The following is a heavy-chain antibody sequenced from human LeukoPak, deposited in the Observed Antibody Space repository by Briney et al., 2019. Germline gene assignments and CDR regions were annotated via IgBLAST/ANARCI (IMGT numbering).Heavy chain of an antibody. Sequence: PGGSLRLSCAASGFTFSSYWMYWVRQAPGRGLVWVSRINTDGSYTNYADSVKGRFTISRDNAKNMLYLQMNSLRAEDTAVYYCVRDPNWGNDYWGQGTLVTVSS. V-gene: IGHV3-74*01. D-gene: IGHD7-27*01. CDR1: GFTFSSYW. CDR2: INTDGSYT. J-gene: IGHJ4*02. CDR3: VRDPNWGNDY.